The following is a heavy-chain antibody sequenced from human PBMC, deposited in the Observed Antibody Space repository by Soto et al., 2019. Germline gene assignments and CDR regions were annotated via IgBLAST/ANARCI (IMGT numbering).Heavy chain of an antibody. Sequence: EVQLVASGGGLIQPGGSLRLSCAASGFAVNSDYMSWVRQAPGKGLEWVSVLYGGGTTHYSDSVKGRFTISRDNSKNTVFLQMNSLRAEDTGVYYCVRTSSYWGQGTRVIVSS. CDR3: VRTSSY. CDR2: LYGGGTT. D-gene: IGHD2-2*01. CDR1: GFAVNSDY. J-gene: IGHJ4*02. V-gene: IGHV3-53*01.